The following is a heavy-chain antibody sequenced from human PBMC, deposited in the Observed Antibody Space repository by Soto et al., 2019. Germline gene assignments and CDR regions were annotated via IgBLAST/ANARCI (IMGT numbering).Heavy chain of an antibody. D-gene: IGHD6-19*01. CDR2: ISANGQGT. CDR3: ARYSYSSGPQDS. V-gene: IGHV3-23*01. CDR1: GFTFSTHA. J-gene: IGHJ4*02. Sequence: PGGSLRLSCAASGFTFSTHALSWVRQAPGKGLEWVSAISANGQGTYYADSVRGRFTISRDNSKSSLYLQMNSLGAEDTAVYYCARYSYSSGPQDSWGQGTLVTVSS.